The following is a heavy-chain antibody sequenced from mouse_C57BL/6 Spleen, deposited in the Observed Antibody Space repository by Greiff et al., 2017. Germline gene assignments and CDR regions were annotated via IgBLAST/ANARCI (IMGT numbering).Heavy chain of an antibody. J-gene: IGHJ4*01. V-gene: IGHV1-72*01. CDR2: IDPNSGGT. CDR1: GYTFTSYW. Sequence: QVQLQQPGAKLVKPGASVKLSCKASGYTFTSYWMHWVKQRPGRGLEWIGRIDPNSGGTKYNEKFKSKATLTVDKPSSTAYMQLSSLTSEDSAVYYCARQAYGSSYDAMDYWGQGTSVTVSS. CDR3: ARQAYGSSYDAMDY. D-gene: IGHD1-1*01.